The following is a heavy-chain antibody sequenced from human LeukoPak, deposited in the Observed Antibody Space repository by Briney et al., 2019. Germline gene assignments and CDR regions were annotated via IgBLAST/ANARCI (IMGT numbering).Heavy chain of an antibody. V-gene: IGHV3-30-3*01. J-gene: IGHJ4*02. CDR3: ARDNRGSIAVAGTFDY. D-gene: IGHD6-19*01. CDR2: ISYDGSNK. Sequence: GGSLRLSCAASGFTFSSYAMHWVRQAPGKALEWVAVISYDGSNKYYADSVKGRFTISRDNSKNTLYLQMNSLRAEDTAVYYCARDNRGSIAVAGTFDYWGQGTLVTVSS. CDR1: GFTFSSYA.